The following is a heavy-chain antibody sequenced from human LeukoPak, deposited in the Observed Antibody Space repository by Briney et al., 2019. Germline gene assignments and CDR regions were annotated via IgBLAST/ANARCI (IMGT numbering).Heavy chain of an antibody. CDR3: ARRTDRVDDAFDV. J-gene: IGHJ3*01. CDR2: IIPSLNRA. D-gene: IGHD3/OR15-3a*01. Sequence: SVKISCKSSGGPFDNYAINWVRQAPGQGLEWMGRIIPSLNRANYAQIRVTITADKSTATAYMELSGLRYEDTAVYYCARRTDRVDDAFDVWGQGTMVTVPS. CDR1: GGPFDNYA. V-gene: IGHV1-69*04.